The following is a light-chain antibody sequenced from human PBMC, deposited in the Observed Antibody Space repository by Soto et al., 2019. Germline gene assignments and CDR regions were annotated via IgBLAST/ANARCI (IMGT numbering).Light chain of an antibody. CDR3: SSYAGSNNFGV. Sequence: QSALTQPPSASGSPGQSVTISCTGTSSDVGGYNYVSWYQQHPGKGPKLMIYEVNKRPSGVPDRFSGSKSGNTASLTVSGLQAEDEAYYYCSSYAGSNNFGVFGTGTKVTVL. V-gene: IGLV2-8*01. CDR2: EVN. CDR1: SSDVGGYNY. J-gene: IGLJ1*01.